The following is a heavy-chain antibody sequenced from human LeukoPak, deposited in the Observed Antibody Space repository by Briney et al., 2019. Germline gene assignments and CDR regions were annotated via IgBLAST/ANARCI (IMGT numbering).Heavy chain of an antibody. CDR2: IIPIFGTA. CDR1: GGTFSSYA. J-gene: IGHJ4*02. Sequence: SVTVSCKASGGTFSSYAISWVRQAPGQGLEGMGGIIPIFGTANYAQNLQGRVTITADESQSTAYMELSSLRSEETAVYYCARSRGDGLLGIDYWGQGTLVTVSS. CDR3: ARSRGDGLLGIDY. D-gene: IGHD3/OR15-3a*01. V-gene: IGHV1-69*13.